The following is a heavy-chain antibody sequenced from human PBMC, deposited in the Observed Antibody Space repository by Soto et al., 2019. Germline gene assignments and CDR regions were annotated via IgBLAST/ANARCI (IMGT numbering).Heavy chain of an antibody. CDR3: SSRDPGTSVDY. V-gene: IGHV4-4*02. J-gene: IGHJ4*02. Sequence: PSETLSLTCAVSGGSFTSNNWWTWVRQPPGQGMEWIGEIYRTGSTNYNPSLKSRVTISLDKSENQFSLKVTSLTAADTAVYYCSSRDPGTSVDYWGQGTLVTVSS. CDR1: GGSFTSNNW. CDR2: IYRTGST. D-gene: IGHD1-7*01.